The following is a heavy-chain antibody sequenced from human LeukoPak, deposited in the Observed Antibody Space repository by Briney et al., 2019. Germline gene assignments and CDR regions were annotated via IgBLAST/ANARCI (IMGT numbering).Heavy chain of an antibody. Sequence: ASVKVSCKASGYTFTNYFMYWVRQAPGQGLEWMGIIHPSGGSTNYAQQFQGRVTMTRDTSTSTVYMELSSLRSEDTAVYYCARGSAYYSGLDVWGQGTTVTVSS. D-gene: IGHD3-16*01. CDR2: IHPSGGST. CDR3: ARGSAYYSGLDV. V-gene: IGHV1-46*01. J-gene: IGHJ6*02. CDR1: GYTFTNYF.